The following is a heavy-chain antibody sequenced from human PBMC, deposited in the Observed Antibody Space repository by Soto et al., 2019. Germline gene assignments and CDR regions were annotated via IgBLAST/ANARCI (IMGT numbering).Heavy chain of an antibody. V-gene: IGHV1-69*10. CDR2: IIPILGTT. CDR3: ARGAAIVGATTPFDY. CDR1: GGAFSTYA. D-gene: IGHD1-26*01. Sequence: GASVKVSCKASGGAFSTYALNWVRQAPRQGLAWMGGIIPILGTTNYAQRFQGRVTITADRSTSTAYMELSSLRSDDTAVYYCARGAAIVGATTPFDYWGQGTLVTVSS. J-gene: IGHJ4*02.